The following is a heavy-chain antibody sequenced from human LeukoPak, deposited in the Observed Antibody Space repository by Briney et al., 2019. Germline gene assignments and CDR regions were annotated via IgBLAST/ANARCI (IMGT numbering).Heavy chain of an antibody. J-gene: IGHJ4*02. D-gene: IGHD2-2*01. CDR3: AKDGCSSTSCYADY. CDR2: ISGSGGST. CDR1: GFTFSSYA. V-gene: IGHV3-23*01. Sequence: PGGSLRLSCAASGFTFSSYAMSLVRQAPGKGLEWVSAISGSGGSTYYADSVKGRFTISRDNSKNTLYLQMNSLRAEDTAVYYCAKDGCSSTSCYADYWGQGTLVTVSS.